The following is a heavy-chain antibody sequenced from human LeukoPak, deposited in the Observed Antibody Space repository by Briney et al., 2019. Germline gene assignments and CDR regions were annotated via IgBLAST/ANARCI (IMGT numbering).Heavy chain of an antibody. D-gene: IGHD2-2*01. Sequence: ASVKVSCKASGYTFTDYYMHWVRQAPGQGLEWMGWINPNSGGTNYAQKFQGRVTMTRDTSISTAYMELSRLRSDDTAVYYCARAGVVGDYFDYWGQGTLVTVSS. V-gene: IGHV1-2*02. CDR3: ARAGVVGDYFDY. CDR2: INPNSGGT. J-gene: IGHJ4*02. CDR1: GYTFTDYY.